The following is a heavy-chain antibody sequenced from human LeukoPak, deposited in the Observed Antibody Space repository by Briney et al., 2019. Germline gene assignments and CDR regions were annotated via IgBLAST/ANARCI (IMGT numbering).Heavy chain of an antibody. Sequence: GGSLRLSCAASGFTFSTYAMNWVRQAPGKGLEWVSSIGGSGGNTHYGGSVKGRFTVSRDNSKNTLHLQMNSLRVEDTAVYYCAKDLLYYYDSSGYFDYWGQGTLVTVSS. J-gene: IGHJ4*02. CDR2: IGGSGGNT. V-gene: IGHV3-23*01. D-gene: IGHD3-22*01. CDR1: GFTFSTYA. CDR3: AKDLLYYYDSSGYFDY.